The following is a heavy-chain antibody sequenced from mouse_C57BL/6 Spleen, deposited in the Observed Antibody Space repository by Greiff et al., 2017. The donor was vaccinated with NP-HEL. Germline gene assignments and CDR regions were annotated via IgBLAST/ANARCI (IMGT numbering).Heavy chain of an antibody. CDR2: IYPGDGDT. V-gene: IGHV1-82*01. CDR1: GYAFSSSW. CDR3: AREGNYYFDY. Sequence: VQLQESGAELVKPGASVKISCKASGYAFSSSWMNWVKQRPGKGLEWIGRIYPGDGDTNYNGKFKGKATLTADKSSSTAYMQLSSLTSEDSAVYFCAREGNYYFDYWGQGTTLTVSS. J-gene: IGHJ2*01. D-gene: IGHD2-1*01.